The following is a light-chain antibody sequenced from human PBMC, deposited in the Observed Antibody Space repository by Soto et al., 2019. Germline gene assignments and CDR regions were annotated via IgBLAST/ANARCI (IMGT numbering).Light chain of an antibody. Sequence: DIQMTHSPSSLSASVGDRVTITCRASQSIISYLSWYHQKPGKAPKVLIYAASNLQSGVPSRFSGSGSGTDFTLTISSLQPEDFATYYCQQTYSTPYTFGQGTKLEIK. CDR2: AAS. CDR3: QQTYSTPYT. J-gene: IGKJ2*01. V-gene: IGKV1-39*01. CDR1: QSIISY.